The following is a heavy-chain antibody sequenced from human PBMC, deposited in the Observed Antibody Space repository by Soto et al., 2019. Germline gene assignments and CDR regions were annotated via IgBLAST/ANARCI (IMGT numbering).Heavy chain of an antibody. CDR3: TTARGFSTYDYVWGSYRYYFDY. CDR2: IKSKTDGGTT. CDR1: GFTFSNAW. V-gene: IGHV3-15*07. J-gene: IGHJ4*02. D-gene: IGHD3-16*02. Sequence: ESGGGLVKPGGSLRLSCAASGFTFSNAWMNWVRQAPGKGLEWVGRIKSKTDGGTTDYAAPVKGRFTISRDDSKNTLYLQMNSLKTEDTAVYYCTTARGFSTYDYVWGSYRYYFDYWGQGTLVTVSS.